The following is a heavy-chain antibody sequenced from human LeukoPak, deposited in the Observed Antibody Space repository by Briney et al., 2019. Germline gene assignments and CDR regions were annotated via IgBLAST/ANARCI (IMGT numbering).Heavy chain of an antibody. CDR2: IHTGGNT. J-gene: IGHJ4*02. CDR3: AKGFGADFWSGVDY. D-gene: IGHD3-3*01. CDR1: GFAVSSNY. Sequence: GGSLRLSCTASGFAVSSNYINWVRQAPGKGLEWVSVIHTGGNTYYADSVKGRFTISRDNSKNTLYLQMNSLRAEDTAVYYCAKGFGADFWSGVDYWGQGTLVTVSS. V-gene: IGHV3-53*01.